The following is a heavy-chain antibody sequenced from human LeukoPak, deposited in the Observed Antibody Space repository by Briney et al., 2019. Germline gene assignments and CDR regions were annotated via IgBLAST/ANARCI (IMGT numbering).Heavy chain of an antibody. CDR3: AREKYSSSPFRY. CDR2: IRNSASTI. CDR1: RFYQRRYQ. Sequence: GAAQILSCAASRFYQRRYQMNGAREAPGKGVEGVSFIRNSASTIYDADSAKGRFTISRDNGNKSVYLQMNTLRAEDTAVYYCAREKYSSSPFRYWGQGTLVTASS. V-gene: IGHV3-48*03. J-gene: IGHJ4*02. D-gene: IGHD6-13*01.